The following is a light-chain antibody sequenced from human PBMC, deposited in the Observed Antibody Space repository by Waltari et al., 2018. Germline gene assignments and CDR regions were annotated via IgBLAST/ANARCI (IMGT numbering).Light chain of an antibody. V-gene: IGLV3-25*03. Sequence: SYELTQPPSVSVSPGQTAKITCSGDTWPKNNAFWYQQEPGPAPGVGVFQDRQRPSGTPGRFSGSRSGTTATLTISGVQAEDEADYHCQSADSTNTYVIFGGGTKLTVL. J-gene: IGLJ2*01. CDR3: QSADSTNTYVI. CDR1: TWPKNN. CDR2: QDR.